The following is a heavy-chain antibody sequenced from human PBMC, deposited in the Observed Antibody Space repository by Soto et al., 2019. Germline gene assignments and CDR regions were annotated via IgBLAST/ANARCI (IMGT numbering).Heavy chain of an antibody. CDR3: ARLVVGRITYYFDS. Sequence: QITLKESGPTLVKPTQTLTLTCTFSGFSLSSSGVGVGWIRQPPGKALEWLTFIYWDDDKRYSPSLKSRLTITKDTSKNPVVLTLTNMDPVDTATYYCARLVVGRITYYFDSWGQGTLLTVSS. CDR2: IYWDDDK. CDR1: GFSLSSSGVG. J-gene: IGHJ4*02. V-gene: IGHV2-5*02. D-gene: IGHD2-15*01.